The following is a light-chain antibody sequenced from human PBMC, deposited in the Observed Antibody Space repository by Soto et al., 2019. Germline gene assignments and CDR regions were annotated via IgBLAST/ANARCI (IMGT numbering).Light chain of an antibody. Sequence: QSALTQPASVSGSPGQSITISCTGTSSDIGDYNYVSWYQQRPGKAPKLMIYDVSNRPSGVSNRFSGSKAGSTASLTISGLQAEDEADYYCSSYASSSTLYVFGTGTKLTVL. CDR2: DVS. CDR1: SSDIGDYNY. CDR3: SSYASSSTLYV. V-gene: IGLV2-14*01. J-gene: IGLJ1*01.